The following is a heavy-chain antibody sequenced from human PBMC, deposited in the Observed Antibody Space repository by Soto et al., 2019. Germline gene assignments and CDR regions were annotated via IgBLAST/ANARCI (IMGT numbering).Heavy chain of an antibody. D-gene: IGHD3-22*01. CDR2: ITGSGDIT. Sequence: EVQLLESGGGLVQPGGSLRLSCAASGFTFTFYAMSWVRQAPGKGLQWVSGITGSGDITYYADSVKDRFTISRDNSKNTLYLQMNSLRAEDTAVYYCAKAEDSGGYKGFSFDFWGQGALVTVSS. J-gene: IGHJ4*02. CDR3: AKAEDSGGYKGFSFDF. V-gene: IGHV3-23*01. CDR1: GFTFTFYA.